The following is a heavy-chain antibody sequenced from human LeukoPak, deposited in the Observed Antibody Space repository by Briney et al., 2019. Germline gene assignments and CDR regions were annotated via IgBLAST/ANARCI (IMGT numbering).Heavy chain of an antibody. V-gene: IGHV3-48*04. Sequence: GGSLRLSCAASGFTFSSYSMNWVRQAPGKGLEWVSYISSSSSTIYYADSVKGRFTISRDNAKNSLYLQMNSLRAEDTAVYYCASAPQAYDFWSGYYNDYWGQGTLVTVSS. CDR3: ASAPQAYDFWSGYYNDY. D-gene: IGHD3-3*01. J-gene: IGHJ4*02. CDR1: GFTFSSYS. CDR2: ISSSSSTI.